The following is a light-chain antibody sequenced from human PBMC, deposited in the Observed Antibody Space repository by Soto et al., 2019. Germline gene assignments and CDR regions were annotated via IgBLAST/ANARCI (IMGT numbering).Light chain of an antibody. CDR1: QSVLFRSNNKNY. V-gene: IGKV4-1*01. CDR3: QQYHNWPIT. CDR2: WAS. Sequence: DIVITQSPQSLAVSLGDWATINCKSSQSVLFRSNNKNYLAWYQQKPGQPPKLXIYWASTRESGVPDRFSGSGYGTEFNLAISSLQSEDFAVYYCQQYHNWPITFGQGTRLEIK. J-gene: IGKJ5*01.